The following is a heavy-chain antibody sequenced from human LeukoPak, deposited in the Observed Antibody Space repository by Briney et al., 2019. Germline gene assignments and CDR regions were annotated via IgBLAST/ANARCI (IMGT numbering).Heavy chain of an antibody. Sequence: PGGSLRLSCAASGFTVSSNYMSWVHQAPGKGLEWVSVIYSGGSTYYADSVKGRFTISRDNSKNTLYLQMNSLRAEDTAVYYCANSPRGPYDYWGQGTLVTVSS. CDR2: IYSGGST. J-gene: IGHJ4*02. V-gene: IGHV3-66*02. D-gene: IGHD3-10*01. CDR3: ANSPRGPYDY. CDR1: GFTVSSNY.